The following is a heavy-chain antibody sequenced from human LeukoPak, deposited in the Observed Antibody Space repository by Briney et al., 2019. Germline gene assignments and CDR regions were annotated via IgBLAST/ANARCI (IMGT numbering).Heavy chain of an antibody. Sequence: PSGTLSLTCAVSGGSISSSNWWSWVRQPPGKGLEWIGSIYHSGSTYYNPSLKSRVTISVDTSKNQFSLKLSSVTAADTAVYYCARPYYDFWSGYSPYFDYWGQGTLVTVSS. V-gene: IGHV4-4*02. CDR1: GGSISSSNW. D-gene: IGHD3-3*01. J-gene: IGHJ4*02. CDR2: IYHSGST. CDR3: ARPYYDFWSGYSPYFDY.